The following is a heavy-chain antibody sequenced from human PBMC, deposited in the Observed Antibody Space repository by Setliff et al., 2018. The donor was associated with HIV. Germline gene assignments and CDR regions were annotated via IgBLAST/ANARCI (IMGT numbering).Heavy chain of an antibody. D-gene: IGHD3-10*01. CDR3: AKITPPITMVRGVTPDY. V-gene: IGHV3-23*01. CDR2: ISGSGGST. CDR1: GFTFSSYA. Sequence: EGSLRLSCAASGFTFSSYAMSWVRQAPGKGLEWVSAISGSGGSTYYADSVKGRFTISRDNSKNTLYLQMNSLRAEDTAVYSCAKITPPITMVRGVTPDYWGQGTLVTVSS. J-gene: IGHJ4*02.